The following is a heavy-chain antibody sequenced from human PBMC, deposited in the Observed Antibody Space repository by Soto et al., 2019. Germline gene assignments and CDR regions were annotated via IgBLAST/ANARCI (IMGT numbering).Heavy chain of an antibody. CDR1: GFTLSNFW. V-gene: IGHV3-7*01. J-gene: IGHJ3*02. D-gene: IGHD4-17*01. CDR2: IKQGGIEK. Sequence: EVQLVESGGDLAQPGGSLRLSCAASGFTLSNFWVNWVRQAPGNGLEWVANIKQGGIEKNYVDSVKGRFTISRDDTKNSLFLQMNNLRAEDTAVYYCLVTTSAFDIWGRGTTVTVSS. CDR3: LVTTSAFDI.